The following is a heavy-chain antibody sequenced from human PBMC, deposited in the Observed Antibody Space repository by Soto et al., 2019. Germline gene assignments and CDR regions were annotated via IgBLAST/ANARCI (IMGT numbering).Heavy chain of an antibody. J-gene: IGHJ4*02. CDR2: VSGFGGST. V-gene: IGHV3-23*01. D-gene: IGHD2-21*01. CDR1: GFTFSSYA. Sequence: PGGSLRLSCAASGFTFSSYAMTWVRQAPGKGLEWVSTVSGFGGSTYYADSVKGRFTISRDNSKDTLYLQMNSLRAEDTAVYYCAKSPFDCGGDCFPLYDYWGQGTLVTVSS. CDR3: AKSPFDCGGDCFPLYDY.